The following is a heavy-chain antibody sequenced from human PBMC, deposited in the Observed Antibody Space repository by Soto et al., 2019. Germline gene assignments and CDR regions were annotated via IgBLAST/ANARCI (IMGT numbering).Heavy chain of an antibody. CDR1: GYMFTGFY. CDR2: MNPNNGVT. CDR3: AAAAIPVAGRHPDF. V-gene: IGHV1-2*02. J-gene: IGHJ4*02. Sequence: QVQLVQSGAEVKRPGASVKVSCKASGYMFTGFYLHWVRQAPGQGLEWMGWMNPNNGVTTYAKNFQGRVTMTRDSSICTAYMELSSLRPDDTAVYFCAAAAIPVAGRHPDFWGQGTVVTVS. D-gene: IGHD6-19*01.